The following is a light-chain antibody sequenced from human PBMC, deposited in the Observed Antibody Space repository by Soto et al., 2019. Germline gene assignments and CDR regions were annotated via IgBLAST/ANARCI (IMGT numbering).Light chain of an antibody. CDR2: GAS. CDR1: QGISRW. V-gene: IGKV1-12*01. Sequence: DIQMTQSPSFVSASVGDRVTITCRASQGISRWLAWYQQRPGKAPELLIYGASILQSGVPSRFSGSGYGTDFTLTISSLQPEDVATYYCHQANSFPLTFGQGTRLEIK. J-gene: IGKJ5*01. CDR3: HQANSFPLT.